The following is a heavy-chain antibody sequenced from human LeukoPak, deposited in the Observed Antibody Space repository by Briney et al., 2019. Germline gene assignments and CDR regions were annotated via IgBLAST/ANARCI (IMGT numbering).Heavy chain of an antibody. J-gene: IGHJ4*02. CDR3: ARFDGYSSSWSFDC. Sequence: PGGSLRLSCVVSRFTFSNYWMSWVRQAPGKGLEWVANIKQDGSEKYYVDSVKGRFTISRDNAKNSLYLQMNSLRAEDTAVYYCARFDGYSSSWSFDCWGQGTLVTVSS. CDR1: RFTFSNYW. D-gene: IGHD6-13*01. V-gene: IGHV3-7*01. CDR2: IKQDGSEK.